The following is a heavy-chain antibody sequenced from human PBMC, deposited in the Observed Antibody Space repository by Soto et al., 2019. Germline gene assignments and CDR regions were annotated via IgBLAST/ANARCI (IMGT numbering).Heavy chain of an antibody. CDR2: IRSKAYGGTT. CDR3: TRDPEYGWGSSWYFDL. Sequence: GGSLRLSCTASGFTFGDYAMSWVRQAPGKGLEWVGFIRSKAYGGTTEYAASVKGRFTISREDSKSIAYLQMNSMKTEDTAVYYCTRDPEYGWGSSWYFDLWGRGTLVTVSS. CDR1: GFTFGDYA. J-gene: IGHJ2*01. V-gene: IGHV3-49*04. D-gene: IGHD7-27*01.